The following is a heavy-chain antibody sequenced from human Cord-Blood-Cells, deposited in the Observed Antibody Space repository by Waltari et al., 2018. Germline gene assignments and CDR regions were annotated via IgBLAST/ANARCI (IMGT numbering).Heavy chain of an antibody. CDR3: ATYCSSTSCPS. CDR2: IYYSGRT. V-gene: IGHV4-39*01. CDR1: GGSISSRSYY. Sequence: QLQLQASGPGLVKPSQNLSLTCTVSGGSISSRSYYWGWIRQPPGKGLAWIGSIYYSGRTHYNPSLKSRVTISVDTSKNQFSLKLRSVTAADTAVYYCATYCSSTSCPSWGQGTLVTVSS. D-gene: IGHD2-2*01. J-gene: IGHJ1*01.